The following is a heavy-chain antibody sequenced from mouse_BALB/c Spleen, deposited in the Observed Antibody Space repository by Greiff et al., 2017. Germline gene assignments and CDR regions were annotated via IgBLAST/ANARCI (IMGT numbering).Heavy chain of an antibody. J-gene: IGHJ3*01. CDR2: IYPGGGYT. CDR3: ARGILPFAY. CDR1: VYTFTNYW. Sequence: QVQLQQSGAELVRPGTSVKISCKASVYTFTNYWLGWVKQRPGHGLEWIGDIYPGGGYTNYNEKFKGKATLTADTSSSTAYMQLSSLTSEDSAVYFCARGILPFAYWGQGTLVTVSA. V-gene: IGHV1-63*02.